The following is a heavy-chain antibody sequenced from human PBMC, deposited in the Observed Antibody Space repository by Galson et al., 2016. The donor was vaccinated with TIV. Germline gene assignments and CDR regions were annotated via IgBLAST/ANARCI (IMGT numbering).Heavy chain of an antibody. J-gene: IGHJ4*02. V-gene: IGHV4-31*03. CDR2: IFHSGST. Sequence: TLSLTCTVSGGPISSGGYYWSWIRQHPGKGLEWIGYIFHSGSTYYNPSLKSRVTISVDTSKNHFSLNLSSVTAADTAVYYCAAGGFCSNADCYYGGFGYWGQGALVTVSS. CDR3: AAGGFCSNADCYYGGFGY. CDR1: GGPISSGGYY. D-gene: IGHD3-10*01.